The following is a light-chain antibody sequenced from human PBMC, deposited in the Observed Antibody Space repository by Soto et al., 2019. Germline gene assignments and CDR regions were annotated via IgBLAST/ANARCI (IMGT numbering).Light chain of an antibody. Sequence: IVMTQSPATLSVSPGERVTLSCRASQSVSTNLAWYQQKPGQAPRLLISGASTRATGIPARFSGSGSGTEFTLTISSLQSEDFAVYYCQKYNNWWTFGQGTKVEIK. CDR1: QSVSTN. V-gene: IGKV3-15*01. CDR3: QKYNNWWT. J-gene: IGKJ1*01. CDR2: GAS.